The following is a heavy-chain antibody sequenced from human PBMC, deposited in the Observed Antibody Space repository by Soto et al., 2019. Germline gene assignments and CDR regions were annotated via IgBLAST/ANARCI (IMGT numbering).Heavy chain of an antibody. CDR3: ARQESNGAYYYYGMDV. D-gene: IGHD2-8*01. J-gene: IGHJ6*02. CDR1: GYRFSSYW. V-gene: IGHV5-51*01. Sequence: ESLKISCKGSGYRFSSYWIALVRQMPGKGLEWMGIIYPGDSDTRYSPSFEGQVTISADKSNSNAYLQWSSLKASDTVMYYCARQESNGAYYYYGMDVWGQGTTVTVSS. CDR2: IYPGDSDT.